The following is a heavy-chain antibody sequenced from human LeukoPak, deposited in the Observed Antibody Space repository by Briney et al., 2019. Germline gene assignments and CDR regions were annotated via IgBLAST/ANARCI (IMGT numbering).Heavy chain of an antibody. CDR1: GFIFSSYN. V-gene: IGHV3-33*01. Sequence: PGGSLRLSCAASGFIFSSYNMFWVRQAPGKGLEWVAVIWYDGSNNYYAESVKGRFIISRDTSENTLYLQMNSLRAEDTAMYYCAMAPNWNPYCVHVWGKGTTVTVSS. J-gene: IGHJ6*03. CDR2: IWYDGSNN. D-gene: IGHD1-20*01. CDR3: AMAPNWNPYCVHV.